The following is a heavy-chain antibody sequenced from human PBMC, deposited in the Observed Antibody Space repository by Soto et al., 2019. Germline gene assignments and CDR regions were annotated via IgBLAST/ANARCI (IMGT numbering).Heavy chain of an antibody. D-gene: IGHD1-26*01. Sequence: GGSLRLSCAASGFTFSSYAMHWVRQAPGKGLEWVAVISYDGSNKYYADSVKGRFTISRDNSKNTLYLQMNSLRAEDTAVYYCARDSKVGIYYYGMDVWGQGTTVTVAS. J-gene: IGHJ6*02. CDR2: ISYDGSNK. CDR1: GFTFSSYA. CDR3: ARDSKVGIYYYGMDV. V-gene: IGHV3-30-3*01.